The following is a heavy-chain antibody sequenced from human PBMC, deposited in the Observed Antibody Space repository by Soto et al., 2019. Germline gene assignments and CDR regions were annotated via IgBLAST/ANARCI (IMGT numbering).Heavy chain of an antibody. V-gene: IGHV6-1*01. J-gene: IGHJ6*02. CDR1: GNRISNNSAA. D-gene: IGHD4-4*01. CDR3: ATTMTTGGYYYGMDV. CDR2: TYYRSKWYN. Sequence: QSRSLTCAISGNRISNNSAAWNWIRQSPSRGLEWLGRTYYRSKWYNDYAVSVKSRITINPDTSKNQFSLQLNSVTPEDTAVYYCATTMTTGGYYYGMDVWGQGTKVTVSS.